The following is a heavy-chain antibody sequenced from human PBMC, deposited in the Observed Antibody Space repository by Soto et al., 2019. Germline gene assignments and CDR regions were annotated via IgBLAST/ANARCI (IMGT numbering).Heavy chain of an antibody. CDR2: ISSSGSTI. D-gene: IGHD1-7*01. V-gene: IGHV3-11*01. Sequence: VGSLRLSCAASGFTFSDYDMSWIRRAPGKGLEWVSYISSSGSTIYYADSVKGRFTISRDNAKNSLYLQMNSLRAEDTAVYYCAIWPAITGTTVQWSYYYYYYMDVWGKGTTVTVSS. CDR3: AIWPAITGTTVQWSYYYYYYMDV. J-gene: IGHJ6*03. CDR1: GFTFSDYD.